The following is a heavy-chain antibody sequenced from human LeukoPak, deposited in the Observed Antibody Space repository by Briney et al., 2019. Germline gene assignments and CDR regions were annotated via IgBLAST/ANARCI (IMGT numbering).Heavy chain of an antibody. D-gene: IGHD3-3*01. CDR1: GGSISNYY. CDR3: ARHRWSGYYPNWFDP. J-gene: IGHJ5*02. V-gene: IGHV4-39*01. CDR2: ISYGGTT. Sequence: SETLSLTCTVSGGSISNYYWNWIRQSPGKGLEWIGSISYGGTTYYNPSLKSRVTISVDTSKNQFSLKLSSVTAADTAVYYCARHRWSGYYPNWFDPWGQGTLVTVSS.